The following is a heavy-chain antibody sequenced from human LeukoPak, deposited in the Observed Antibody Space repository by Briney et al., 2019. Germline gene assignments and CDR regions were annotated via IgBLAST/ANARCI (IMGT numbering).Heavy chain of an antibody. J-gene: IGHJ4*02. CDR3: AKAAGERFALWLQIGPYYFDY. V-gene: IGHV3-23*01. D-gene: IGHD5-24*01. CDR1: GFTFSSYA. CDR2: ISGSGGST. Sequence: GGSLRLSCAASGFTFSSYAMSWVRQAPGKGLEWVSAISGSGGSTYYADSVKGRFTISRDNSKNTLYLQMNSLRAEDTAVYYCAKAAGERFALWLQIGPYYFDYWGQGTLVTVSS.